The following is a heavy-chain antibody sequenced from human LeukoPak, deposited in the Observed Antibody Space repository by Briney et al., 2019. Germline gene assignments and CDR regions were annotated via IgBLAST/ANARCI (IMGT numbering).Heavy chain of an antibody. CDR2: IGTAGAA. D-gene: IGHD1-26*01. Sequence: EWVSGIGTAGAAYYLGSVKGRFTISRENAKNSLYLQMNSLRAGDTAVYYCARGGSSGPFDYWGQGTLVTVSS. CDR3: ARGGSSGPFDY. J-gene: IGHJ4*02. V-gene: IGHV3-13*01.